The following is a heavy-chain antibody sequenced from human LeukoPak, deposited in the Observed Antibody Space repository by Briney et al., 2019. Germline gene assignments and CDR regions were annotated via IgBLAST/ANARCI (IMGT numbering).Heavy chain of an antibody. CDR3: ARQRQQLAMKRYYYYMDV. V-gene: IGHV4-34*01. D-gene: IGHD6-13*01. Sequence: SETLSLTCAVYGGSFSGYYWSWIRQPPGKGLEWIGEINHSGSTNYNPSLKSRVTISVDTSKNQFSLKLSSVTAADTAVYYCARQRQQLAMKRYYYYMDVWGKGTTVTISS. CDR2: INHSGST. J-gene: IGHJ6*03. CDR1: GGSFSGYY.